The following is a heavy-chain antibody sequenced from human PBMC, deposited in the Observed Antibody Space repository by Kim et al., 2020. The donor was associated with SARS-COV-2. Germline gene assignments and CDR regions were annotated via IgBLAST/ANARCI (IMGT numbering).Heavy chain of an antibody. V-gene: IGHV3-21*01. CDR2: ISSSSSYI. J-gene: IGHJ4*02. CDR1: GFTFSSYS. Sequence: GGSLRLSCAASGFTFSSYSMNWVRQAPGKGLEWVSSISSSSSYIYYADSVKGRFTISRDNAKNSLYLQMNSLRAEDTAVYYCARVEAAAGTDNLRLWGTAGHTNYYWGQGTLVTVSS. D-gene: IGHD6-13*01. CDR3: ARVEAAAGTDNLRLWGTAGHTNYY.